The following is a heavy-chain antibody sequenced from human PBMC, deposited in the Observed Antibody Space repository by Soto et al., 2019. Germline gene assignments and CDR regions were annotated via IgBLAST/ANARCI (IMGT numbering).Heavy chain of an antibody. V-gene: IGHV1-69*01. CDR2: IIPIFGTA. CDR1: GGTFSSYA. D-gene: IGHD3-3*01. CDR3: AREYHDFWSGSRLRGAFDI. J-gene: IGHJ3*02. Sequence: QVQLVQSGAEVKKPGSSVKVSCKASGGTFSSYAISWVRQAPGQGLEWMGGIIPIFGTANYAQKFQGRVTITADETTSTAYMELSRLRSEDTAVYYCAREYHDFWSGSRLRGAFDIWGQGTMVTVSS.